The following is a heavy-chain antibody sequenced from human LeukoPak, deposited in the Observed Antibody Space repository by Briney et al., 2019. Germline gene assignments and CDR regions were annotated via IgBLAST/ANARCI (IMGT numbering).Heavy chain of an antibody. Sequence: GGSVRLSCVASGLTFSNYCISWVRQAPGKGLEWVASLKSDGSANNYVGSVRGRFIISRDNAKNSLYLHLNSLGAEDTAIYYCVKGGTWDTDYWGQGTLVIVSS. J-gene: IGHJ4*02. V-gene: IGHV3-7*03. CDR2: LKSDGSAN. D-gene: IGHD1-26*01. CDR3: VKGGTWDTDY. CDR1: GLTFSNYC.